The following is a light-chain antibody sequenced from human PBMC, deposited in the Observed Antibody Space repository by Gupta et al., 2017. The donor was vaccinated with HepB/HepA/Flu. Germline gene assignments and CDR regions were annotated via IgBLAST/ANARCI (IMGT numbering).Light chain of an antibody. CDR3: QQRSNWPRT. Sequence: EIVLTQSPDTLSLSPGERATLSCRASQSVSNNLAWYQQKPGQAPRLLIYDASNRATGIPARFSGSGYGTDFALTISSLETEDFAVYYCQQRSNWPRTFGGGTNVEIK. V-gene: IGKV3-11*01. J-gene: IGKJ4*01. CDR2: DAS. CDR1: QSVSNN.